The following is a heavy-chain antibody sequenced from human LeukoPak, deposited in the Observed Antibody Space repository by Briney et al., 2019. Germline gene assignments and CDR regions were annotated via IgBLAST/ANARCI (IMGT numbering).Heavy chain of an antibody. D-gene: IGHD6-19*01. V-gene: IGHV3-48*03. CDR3: AKRAVAGYVDY. CDR1: GFTFSSYE. J-gene: IGHJ4*02. CDR2: ISSSGSTI. Sequence: HPGGSLRLSCAASGFTFSSYEMNWVRQAPGKGLEWVSYISSSGSTIYYADSVKGRFTISRDNAKNSLYLQMSSLRAEDTAVYCCAKRAVAGYVDYWGQGTLVTVSS.